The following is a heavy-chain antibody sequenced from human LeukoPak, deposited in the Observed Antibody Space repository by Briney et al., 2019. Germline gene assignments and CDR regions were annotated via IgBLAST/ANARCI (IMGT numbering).Heavy chain of an antibody. CDR3: ARRSGFGEPKDAFDI. V-gene: IGHV4-59*08. D-gene: IGHD3-10*01. CDR2: IYYSGST. Sequence: PSETLSLTCTVSGGSISSYYWSWIRQPPGKGLEWIGYIYYSGSTNYNPSLKSRVTISVDTSKNQFSLKLSSVTAADTAVYYCARRSGFGEPKDAFDIWGQGTMVTVSS. CDR1: GGSISSYY. J-gene: IGHJ3*02.